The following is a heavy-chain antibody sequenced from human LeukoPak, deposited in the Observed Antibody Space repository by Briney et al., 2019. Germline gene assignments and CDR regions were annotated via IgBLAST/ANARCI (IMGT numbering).Heavy chain of an antibody. CDR3: ANVRGAVAGGGAFDI. D-gene: IGHD3-10*02. CDR2: IYYSGST. J-gene: IGHJ3*02. Sequence: PSETLSLTCTVSGGSISSYYWSWIRQPPGKGLVWIGYIYYSGSTNYNPSLKSRVTISVDTSKNQFSLKLSFVTAADTAVYYCANVRGAVAGGGAFDIWGQGTMVTVSS. V-gene: IGHV4-59*01. CDR1: GGSISSYY.